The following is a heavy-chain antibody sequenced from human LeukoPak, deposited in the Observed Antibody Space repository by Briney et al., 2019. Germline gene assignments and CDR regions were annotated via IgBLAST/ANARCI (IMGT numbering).Heavy chain of an antibody. CDR2: TYYSGST. J-gene: IGHJ4*02. CDR3: ARLTYYYDSSGYYYDLRRDY. CDR1: GFTFSSYE. V-gene: IGHV4-39*01. D-gene: IGHD3-22*01. Sequence: GSLRLSCAASGFTFSSYEMNWVRQAPGKGLEWIGSTYYSGSTYYNPSLKSRVTISVDTSKNQFSLKLSSVTAADTAVYYCARLTYYYDSSGYYYDLRRDYWGQGTLVTVSS.